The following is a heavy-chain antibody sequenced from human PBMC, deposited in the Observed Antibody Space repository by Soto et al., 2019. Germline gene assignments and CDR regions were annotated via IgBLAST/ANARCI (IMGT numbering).Heavy chain of an antibody. V-gene: IGHV1-8*01. D-gene: IGHD6-19*01. Sequence: ASVKVSCKASGYTFTSYDINWVRQATGQGLEWMGWMNPNSGNTGYAQKFQGRVTMTRNTSISTAYMELSSLRSEDTAVYYCARRQGWRPSYSYSYMDVWGKGTTVTVSS. CDR2: MNPNSGNT. J-gene: IGHJ6*03. CDR1: GYTFTSYD. CDR3: ARRQGWRPSYSYSYMDV.